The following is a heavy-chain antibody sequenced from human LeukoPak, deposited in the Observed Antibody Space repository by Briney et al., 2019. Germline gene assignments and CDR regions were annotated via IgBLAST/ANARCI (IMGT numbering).Heavy chain of an antibody. D-gene: IGHD6-13*01. V-gene: IGHV4-59*11. CDR2: IYYSGST. CDR3: ARVGQQLARPLLYYYYYYYMDV. J-gene: IGHJ6*03. CDR1: GGSISSHY. Sequence: SETLSLTCTVSGGSISSHYWSWIRQPPGRGLEWIGYIYYSGSTNYNPSLKSRVTISVDTSKNQFSLKLSSVTAADTAVYYCARVGQQLARPLLYYYYYYYMDVWGKGTTVTVSS.